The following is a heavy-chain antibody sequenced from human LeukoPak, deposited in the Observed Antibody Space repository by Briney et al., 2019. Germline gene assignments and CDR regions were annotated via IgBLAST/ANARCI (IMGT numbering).Heavy chain of an antibody. J-gene: IGHJ4*02. CDR2: IIPIFGTA. CDR3: ARDLGYDFWSGYPKTDYYFDY. D-gene: IGHD3-3*01. V-gene: IGHV1-69*13. CDR1: GGTFSSYA. Sequence: SVKVSCKASGGTFSSYAISWVRQAPGQGLEWMGGIIPIFGTADYAQKFQGRVTITADESTSTAYMELSSLRSEDTAVYYCARDLGYDFWSGYPKTDYYFDYWGQGTLVTVSS.